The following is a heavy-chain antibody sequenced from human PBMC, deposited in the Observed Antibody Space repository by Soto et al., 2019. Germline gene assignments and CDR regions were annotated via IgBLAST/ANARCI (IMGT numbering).Heavy chain of an antibody. Sequence: GGSLRLSCAASGFTVSSNYMSWVRQAPGKGLEWVSVIYSGGSTYYADSVKGRFTISRDNSKNTLYLQMNSLRAEDTAVYYCARAPTVFHYYYYYGMDVWGQGTTVTVSS. CDR3: ARAPTVFHYYYYYGMDV. J-gene: IGHJ6*02. V-gene: IGHV3-53*01. D-gene: IGHD4-4*01. CDR1: GFTVSSNY. CDR2: IYSGGST.